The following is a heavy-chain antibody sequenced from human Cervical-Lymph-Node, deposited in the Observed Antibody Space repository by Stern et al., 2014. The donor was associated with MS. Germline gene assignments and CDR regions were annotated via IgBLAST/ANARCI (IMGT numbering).Heavy chain of an antibody. CDR3: ARGGRGVGLEY. CDR2: VSYDGTER. D-gene: IGHD3-10*01. J-gene: IGHJ4*02. CDR1: GFTFSTYA. V-gene: IGHV3-30-3*01. Sequence: VQLVESGGGVVQPGRSLSLSCVASGFTFSTYAMHWVRQAPGKGLEWVSFVSYDGTERHSTDSVKARFTISRDNSKNTLYLHMKSLRDEDTAVYFCARGGRGVGLEYWGQGALVTVSS.